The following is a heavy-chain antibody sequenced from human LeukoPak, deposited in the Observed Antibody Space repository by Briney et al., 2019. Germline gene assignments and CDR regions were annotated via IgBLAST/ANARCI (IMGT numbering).Heavy chain of an antibody. CDR2: IYYSGNT. D-gene: IGHD6-13*01. CDR3: SKSIAAPDTRCFDY. V-gene: IGHV4-59*06. Sequence: PSETLSLTCAVSGASITIYYWSWIRQHPGKGLEWIGHIYYSGNTYYNPSLQSRVTISVDTSKNQFSLRLSSVTAADTAVYYCSKSIAAPDTRCFDYWGQGTLVTVSS. CDR1: GASITIYY. J-gene: IGHJ4*02.